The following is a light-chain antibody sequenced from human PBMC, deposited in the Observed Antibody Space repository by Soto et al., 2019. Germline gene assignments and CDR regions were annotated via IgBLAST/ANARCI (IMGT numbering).Light chain of an antibody. V-gene: IGLV2-14*03. J-gene: IGLJ1*01. CDR2: GVS. CDR3: SSYISSSTPYV. CDR1: SNDVGGYNY. Sequence: QSALSQPASVSGSPGQSITICCTGTSNDVGGYNYVSWYRQHPGKAPKLMMYGVSDRPSGVSNRFSGSKSGNTASLTISGLQAEDEADYYCSSYISSSTPYVFGTGTKVTVL.